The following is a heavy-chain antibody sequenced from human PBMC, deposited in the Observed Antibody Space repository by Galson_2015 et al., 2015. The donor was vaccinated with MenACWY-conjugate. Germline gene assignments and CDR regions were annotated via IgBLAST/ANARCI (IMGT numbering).Heavy chain of an antibody. J-gene: IGHJ2*01. Sequence: SLRLSCAASGFTFSSYAMSWVRQAPGKGLEWVSAISGSGGSTYYADSVKGRFTISRDNSKNTLYLQMNSLRAEDTAVYYCAKSLLTVANAFSESDWWYFDLWGRGTLVTVSS. CDR3: AKSLLTVANAFSESDWWYFDL. CDR2: ISGSGGST. CDR1: GFTFSSYA. D-gene: IGHD5-12*01. V-gene: IGHV3-23*01.